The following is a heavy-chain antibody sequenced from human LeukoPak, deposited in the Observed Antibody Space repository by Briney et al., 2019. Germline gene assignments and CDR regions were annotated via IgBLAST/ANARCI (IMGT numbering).Heavy chain of an antibody. V-gene: IGHV1-69*04. CDR3: ARLRGSSSWYEYSWFDP. Sequence: SVKVSCKASGGTFSSYAISWVRQAPGQGLEWMGRIIPILGIANYAQKFQGRVTITADKSTSTAYMELSSLRSEDTAVYYCARLRGSSSWYEYSWFDPWGQGTLVTVSS. CDR2: IIPILGIA. J-gene: IGHJ5*02. CDR1: GGTFSSYA. D-gene: IGHD6-13*01.